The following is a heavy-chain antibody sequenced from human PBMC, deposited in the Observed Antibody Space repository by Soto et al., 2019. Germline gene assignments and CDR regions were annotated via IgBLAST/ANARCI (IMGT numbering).Heavy chain of an antibody. CDR1: GFTFSSCG. Sequence: SGGSLRLSCAASGFTFSSCGMHWVRQAPGKGLEWVAVISNDGSNKYYADSVKGRFTISRDNSKNTLYLQMNSLRAEDTAVYYCAKEWVYDSSGWSFDYWGQGTLVTVSS. D-gene: IGHD3-22*01. CDR2: ISNDGSNK. V-gene: IGHV3-30*18. J-gene: IGHJ4*02. CDR3: AKEWVYDSSGWSFDY.